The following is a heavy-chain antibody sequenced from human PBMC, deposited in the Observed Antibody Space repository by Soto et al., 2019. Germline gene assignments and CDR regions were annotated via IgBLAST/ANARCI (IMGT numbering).Heavy chain of an antibody. J-gene: IGHJ4*02. D-gene: IGHD3-3*01. Sequence: QLQLQESGPGLVKPSETLSLTCTVSGGSISSSSYYWGWIRQPPGKGLEWIGSIYYSGSTYYNPSLKSRVTLSVDTSKHPFSLKLSSVTAADTAVYYCARHTPAISISDHWGQGTLVTVSS. CDR2: IYYSGST. V-gene: IGHV4-39*01. CDR3: ARHTPAISISDH. CDR1: GGSISSSSYY.